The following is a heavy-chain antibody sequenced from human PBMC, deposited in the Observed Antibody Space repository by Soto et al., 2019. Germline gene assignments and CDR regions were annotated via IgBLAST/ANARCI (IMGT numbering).Heavy chain of an antibody. CDR1: GYTFTSYY. D-gene: IGHD4-4*01. J-gene: IGHJ6*02. Sequence: QVQLVQSGAEVKKPGASVKVSCKASGYTFTSYYMHWVRQAPGQGLEWKGIINPSGGSTSYAQKFQGRVTMTRDTSTSTVYMELSSLRSEDTAVYYCARNHRITVTTTYGMDVWGQWTTVTVSS. CDR3: ARNHRITVTTTYGMDV. V-gene: IGHV1-46*01. CDR2: INPSGGST.